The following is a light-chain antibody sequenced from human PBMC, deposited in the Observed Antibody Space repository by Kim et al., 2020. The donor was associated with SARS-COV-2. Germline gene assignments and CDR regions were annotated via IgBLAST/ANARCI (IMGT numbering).Light chain of an antibody. Sequence: EIVLTQSPGTLSLSPGERATLSCRASQSVSSTYLAWYQQKPGQAPRLLFYGASSRATGIPDRFSGSGSGTDFTLTISRLEPEDFAVYYFQQYTSSPRTFGGGTKVYIK. CDR1: QSVSSTY. CDR3: QQYTSSPRT. V-gene: IGKV3-20*01. J-gene: IGKJ4*01. CDR2: GAS.